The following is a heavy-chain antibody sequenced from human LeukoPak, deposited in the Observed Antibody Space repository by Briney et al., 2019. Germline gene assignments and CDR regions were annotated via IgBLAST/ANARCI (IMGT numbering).Heavy chain of an antibody. CDR3: ARWASISREPGGFFDH. V-gene: IGHV4-59*08. CDR2: FCLGRNT. CDR1: GDSVTSYY. D-gene: IGHD1-14*01. Sequence: PSETLSLTCSVSGDSVTSYYWSWIRQPPGEELEWIGSFCLGRNTYYRPSLKSRVTISVDTSKNQFSLNLNSVTAADTAVYYCARWASISREPGGFFDHWSQGALVTVSS. J-gene: IGHJ4*02.